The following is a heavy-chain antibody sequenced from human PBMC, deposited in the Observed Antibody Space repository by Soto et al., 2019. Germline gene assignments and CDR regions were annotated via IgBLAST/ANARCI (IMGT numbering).Heavy chain of an antibody. CDR3: AASCVGCGGFNYFGMDV. CDR2: IYYSGTT. D-gene: IGHD2-21*01. J-gene: IGHJ6*02. Sequence: QVQLQESGPGLVKPSQTLSLTCSVSGASISSGGYYWNWIRQHPGKGLEWIGYIYYSGTTYYNPSLKGRVTISVDPSKNQFSLQLSSWTAADTAVYYCAASCVGCGGFNYFGMDVWGQGTTVTVSS. V-gene: IGHV4-31*03. CDR1: GASISSGGYY.